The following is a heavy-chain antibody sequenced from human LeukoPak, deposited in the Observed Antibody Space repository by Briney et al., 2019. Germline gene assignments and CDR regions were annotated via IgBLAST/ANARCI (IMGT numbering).Heavy chain of an antibody. D-gene: IGHD3-22*01. V-gene: IGHV3-20*04. Sequence: GGSLRLSCAASGFPLDDYRMSWVRQAPGKGLERVSGINWNGGSTGYADSVKGRFTISRDNAKNSLYLQMNSLRAEDTALYYCASSYDSSGYLFDYWGQGTLVTVSS. CDR2: INWNGGST. J-gene: IGHJ4*02. CDR1: GFPLDDYR. CDR3: ASSYDSSGYLFDY.